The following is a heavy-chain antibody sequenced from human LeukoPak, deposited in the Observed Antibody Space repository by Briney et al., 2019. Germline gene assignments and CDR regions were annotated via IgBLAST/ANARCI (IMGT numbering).Heavy chain of an antibody. CDR3: AREVVVVAAFDI. V-gene: IGHV4-34*01. J-gene: IGHJ3*02. CDR2: INRSGST. Sequence: SETLSLTCAVYGGSFSDYSWSWIRQPPGKGLEWIGEINRSGSTNYNPSLKSRVTILVDTSKNQFSLKLSSVTAADTAVYYCAREVVVVAAFDIWGQGTMVTVSS. D-gene: IGHD2-15*01. CDR1: GGSFSDYS.